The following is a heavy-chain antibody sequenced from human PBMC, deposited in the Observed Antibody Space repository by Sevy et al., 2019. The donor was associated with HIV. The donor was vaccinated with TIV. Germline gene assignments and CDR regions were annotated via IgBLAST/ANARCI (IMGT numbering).Heavy chain of an antibody. J-gene: IGHJ4*02. D-gene: IGHD6-19*01. Sequence: ASVKVSCKASGGIFKTYGFSWVRQAPGQGPEWVGGIIPILGTTNYAKKFQDRVTISADEYTKTVHMELRNLRAEDTGLYYCARGGGNGWYYFDYWGQETLVTVSS. V-gene: IGHV1-69*13. CDR1: GGIFKTYG. CDR2: IIPILGTT. CDR3: ARGGGNGWYYFDY.